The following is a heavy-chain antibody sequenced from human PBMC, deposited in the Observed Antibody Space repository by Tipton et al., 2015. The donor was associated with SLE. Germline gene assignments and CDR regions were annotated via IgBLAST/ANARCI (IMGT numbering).Heavy chain of an antibody. Sequence: GSLRLSCAASGFTFSDYYMSWIRQAPGKGLEWVSYISSSGSTIYYADSVKGRFTISRDNAKNSLYLQMNSLRAEDTAVYYCARGSFWSGYYTPLFDYWGQGTLVTVSS. CDR1: GFTFSDYY. D-gene: IGHD3-3*01. CDR2: ISSSGSTI. J-gene: IGHJ4*02. V-gene: IGHV3-11*01. CDR3: ARGSFWSGYYTPLFDY.